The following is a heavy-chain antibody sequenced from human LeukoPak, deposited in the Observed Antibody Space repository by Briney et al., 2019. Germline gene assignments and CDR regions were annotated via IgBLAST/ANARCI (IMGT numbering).Heavy chain of an antibody. CDR1: GDSVSSNSAA. CDR2: TYYRSKWFY. CDR3: ARDRAATIGGNHYYYGMHV. Sequence: SQTLSLSCAVSGDSVSSNSAAWIWIRQSPWRGLEWLGRTYYRSKWFYDYAVSMNSRMTMYVDTSKNQLSLRLDSVTPDDTAVYYCARDRAATIGGNHYYYGMHVWGQGTTVTVSS. J-gene: IGHJ6*02. V-gene: IGHV6-1*01. D-gene: IGHD3-16*01.